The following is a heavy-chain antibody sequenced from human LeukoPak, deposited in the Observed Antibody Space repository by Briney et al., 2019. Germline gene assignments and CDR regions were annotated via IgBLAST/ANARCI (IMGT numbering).Heavy chain of an antibody. Sequence: GGSLRLSCAASGLTVSSYSMNWVRQAPGKGLEWVSYISSSDSTIYYADSVKGRFTISRDNAKNSLYLQMNSLRAEDTAVYYCAKVGIYYYGSLRVPYYFDYWGQGTLVTVSS. CDR3: AKVGIYYYGSLRVPYYFDY. CDR1: GLTVSSYS. J-gene: IGHJ4*02. CDR2: ISSSDSTI. D-gene: IGHD3-10*01. V-gene: IGHV3-48*04.